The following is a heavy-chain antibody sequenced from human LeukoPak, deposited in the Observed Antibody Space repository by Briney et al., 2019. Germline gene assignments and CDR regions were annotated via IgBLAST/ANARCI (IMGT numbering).Heavy chain of an antibody. CDR3: AREPSGLLFDY. CDR2: ISPYNDNT. CDR1: GYTFTKFG. Sequence: EASVTVSCKTSGYTFTKFGISWVRQTPGQGLEWMGWISPYNDNTNYAQKFQGRVTLTTDTSTNTAYMELRRLRSDDMGVYYCAREPSGLLFDYWGQGTLVTVSS. D-gene: IGHD6-25*01. J-gene: IGHJ4*02. V-gene: IGHV1-18*03.